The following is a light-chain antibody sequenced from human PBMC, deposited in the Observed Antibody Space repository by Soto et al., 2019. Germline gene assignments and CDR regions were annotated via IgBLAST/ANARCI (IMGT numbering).Light chain of an antibody. V-gene: IGKV3-20*01. CDR1: QRFNSAY. CDR3: HHYVDAPWG. Sequence: EIVLPQSPGTLSLYPGERATLSCRASQRFNSAYLAWYQHKPGQPPRLLIYASSNRAAGIPDRFSGSASGTAFTLTISRLGPEDSAVYYCHHYVDAPWGLGQWTKLEIK. J-gene: IGKJ1*01. CDR2: ASS.